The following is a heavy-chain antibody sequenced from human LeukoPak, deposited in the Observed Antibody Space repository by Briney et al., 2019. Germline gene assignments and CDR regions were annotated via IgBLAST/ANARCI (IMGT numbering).Heavy chain of an antibody. Sequence: SETLSFTCTVSGDSLSGFSWNWIPQSAGKGLKWIGRIYVGGSSNYNPSLRGRVTMSVDMSTNQFSLKLRTLTAADTATYYCARVSPVTVAGFDYWGQGVRVTVSS. J-gene: IGHJ4*02. CDR3: ARVSPVTVAGFDY. CDR1: GDSLSGFS. D-gene: IGHD6-19*01. V-gene: IGHV4-4*07. CDR2: IYVGGSS.